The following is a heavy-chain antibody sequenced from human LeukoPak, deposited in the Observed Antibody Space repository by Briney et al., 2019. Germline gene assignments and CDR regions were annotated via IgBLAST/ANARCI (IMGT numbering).Heavy chain of an antibody. V-gene: IGHV1-46*01. CDR1: GYTFTDYS. Sequence: ASVTVSCKASGYTFTDYSVHWVRQAPGQGLEWTGIINPSGGSTSYAQKFQGRVTMTRDMSTSTVYMELSSLRSEDRAVYYCARVPSSSYWSDYWGQRTLVTVSS. J-gene: IGHJ4*02. D-gene: IGHD6-6*01. CDR3: ARVPSSSYWSDY. CDR2: INPSGGST.